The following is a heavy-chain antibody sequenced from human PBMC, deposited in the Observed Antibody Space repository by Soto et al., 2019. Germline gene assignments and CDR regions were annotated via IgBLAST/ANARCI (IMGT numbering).Heavy chain of an antibody. CDR2: IYHSGST. V-gene: IGHV4-30-2*06. CDR1: GGSISSGGYS. Sequence: SETLSLTCAVSGGSISSGGYSWSWIRQSPGKGLEWIGYIYHSGSTYYNPSLKSRVTISVDRSKNQFSLKLSSVTAADTAVYYCARHQGVGRFRIAAAGYNYFGMDVLVQWTSVT. J-gene: IGHJ6*02. CDR3: ARHQGVGRFRIAAAGYNYFGMDV. D-gene: IGHD6-13*01.